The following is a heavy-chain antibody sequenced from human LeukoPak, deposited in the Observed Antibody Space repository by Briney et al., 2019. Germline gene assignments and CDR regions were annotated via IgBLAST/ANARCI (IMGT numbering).Heavy chain of an antibody. J-gene: IGHJ3*02. D-gene: IGHD3-10*01. CDR3: ARGIYFASGSDAFDI. V-gene: IGHV4-4*07. Sequence: SETLSLTCTVSSGSLSRHYWTWIRQPAGKGLEWTGRVYTSGTTNYNPSLKSRVTMSIDTSKNQFSLKLISVTAADTAVYYCARGIYFASGSDAFDIWGQGTMVTVSS. CDR1: SGSLSRHY. CDR2: VYTSGTT.